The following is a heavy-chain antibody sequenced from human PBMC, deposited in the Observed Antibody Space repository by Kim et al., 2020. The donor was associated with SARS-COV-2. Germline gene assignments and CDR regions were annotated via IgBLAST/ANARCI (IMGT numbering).Heavy chain of an antibody. D-gene: IGHD3-10*01. CDR1: GFTFSSYW. V-gene: IGHV3-7*03. J-gene: IGHJ5*02. Sequence: GGSLRLSCAASGFTFSSYWMSWVRQAPGKGLEWVANIKQDGSEKYYVDSVKGRFTISRDNAKNSLYLQMNSLRAEDTAVYYCARDLGMVRGVLDNWFDPWGQGTLVTVSS. CDR3: ARDLGMVRGVLDNWFDP. CDR2: IKQDGSEK.